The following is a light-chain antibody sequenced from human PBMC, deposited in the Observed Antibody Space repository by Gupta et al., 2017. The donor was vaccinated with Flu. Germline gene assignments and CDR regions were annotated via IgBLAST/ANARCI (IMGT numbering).Light chain of an antibody. CDR3: ISYTDTSTYV. V-gene: IGLV2-14*01. J-gene: IGLJ1*01. CDR1: SSDVGGYNY. CDR2: EVI. Sequence: QSSLTQPPSVAGSPGQSTTISCNATSSDVGGYNYVSWYQQHPGKAPKLIIYEVIHRPSGISYRFSGSKSGNTASLTISGLQAEDDADYYCISYTDTSTYVFGRGTKVTVL.